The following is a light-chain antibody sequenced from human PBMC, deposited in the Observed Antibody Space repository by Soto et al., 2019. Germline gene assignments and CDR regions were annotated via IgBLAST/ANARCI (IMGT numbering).Light chain of an antibody. CDR2: AAS. V-gene: IGKV1-39*01. Sequence: DIQMTQPPSSLSASVGDRLTITCRASQSISSYLNWYQQKPGKXPKXXIYAASSLQSGVPSRFSGSGSGTDLTITISSLQPEDFETYYCQQSYSTPWTFGQGTKVDI. J-gene: IGKJ1*01. CDR3: QQSYSTPWT. CDR1: QSISSY.